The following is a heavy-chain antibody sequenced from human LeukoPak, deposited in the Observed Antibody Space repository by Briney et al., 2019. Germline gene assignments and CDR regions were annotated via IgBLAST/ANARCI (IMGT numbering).Heavy chain of an antibody. CDR3: AKSRFSGMDV. CDR2: ISGDGGST. V-gene: IGHV3-43*02. Sequence: GGSLRLSCAASGFTFDDYAMHWVRQAPGKGLEWVSLISGDGGSTYYADSVKGRFTISRDNSKNSLYLQMNSLRTEDTALNYCAKSRFSGMDVWGQGTTVTVSS. J-gene: IGHJ6*02. CDR1: GFTFDDYA. D-gene: IGHD2-2*01.